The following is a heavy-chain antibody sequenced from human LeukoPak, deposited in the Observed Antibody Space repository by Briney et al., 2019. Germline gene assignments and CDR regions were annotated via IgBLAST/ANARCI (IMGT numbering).Heavy chain of an antibody. Sequence: PGGSLRLSCAASGFTFSSYSMNWVRQAPGKGLEWVSYISSSSSTIYYADSVKGRFTISRDNAKNSLYLQMNSLRAEDTAVYYCARGIAAAGYYFDYWGQGTLVTVSS. CDR1: GFTFSSYS. D-gene: IGHD6-13*01. CDR3: ARGIAAAGYYFDY. CDR2: ISSSSSTI. V-gene: IGHV3-48*01. J-gene: IGHJ4*02.